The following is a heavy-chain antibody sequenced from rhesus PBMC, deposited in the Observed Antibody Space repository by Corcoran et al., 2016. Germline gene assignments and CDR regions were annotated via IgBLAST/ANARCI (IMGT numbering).Heavy chain of an antibody. CDR1: GASISNNY. D-gene: IGHD6-25*01. Sequence: QLQLQESGPGLVKPSEPLSLPSAVSGASISNNYWTWLRQPPGKGLEWIGRGSGSGGSTDYNPSLKSRVTLSTDTYKNHISLKLTAVTAADTAVYYCTEGWSSGPWGQGVLVTVSS. CDR3: TEGWSSGP. V-gene: IGHV4-173*01. J-gene: IGHJ4*01. CDR2: GSGSGGST.